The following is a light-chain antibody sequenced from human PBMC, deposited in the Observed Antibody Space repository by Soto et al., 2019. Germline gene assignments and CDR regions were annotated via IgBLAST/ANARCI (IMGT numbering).Light chain of an antibody. Sequence: DIQMTQSPSSLSASVGDRVTITCRASQNISSYLNWYQQKPGKAPNLLIYATSSLQSGVPSRFRGSGSGTDFTLTISSLQPEDFATYYCQQSYTSPFTFGGGAKVEIK. V-gene: IGKV1-39*01. J-gene: IGKJ4*01. CDR2: ATS. CDR3: QQSYTSPFT. CDR1: QNISSY.